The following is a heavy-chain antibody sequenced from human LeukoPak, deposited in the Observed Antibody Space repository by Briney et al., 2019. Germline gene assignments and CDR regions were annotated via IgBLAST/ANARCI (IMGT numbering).Heavy chain of an antibody. CDR2: ISWNSGSI. D-gene: IGHD3-22*01. Sequence: GESLTLTCAASGFTFDDYAMHWVRQPPGKGLEWVADISWNSGSIGYAYSETGLFTISRDNGKNCLYLQMNSLSAEDTALYFCAKALYYYDSSEMDSWGKGTLVTVS. J-gene: IGHJ4*02. V-gene: IGHV3-9*01. CDR3: AKALYYYDSSEMDS. CDR1: GFTFDDYA.